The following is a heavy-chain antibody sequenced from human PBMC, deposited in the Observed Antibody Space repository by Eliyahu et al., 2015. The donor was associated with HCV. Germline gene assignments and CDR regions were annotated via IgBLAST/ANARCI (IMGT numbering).Heavy chain of an antibody. CDR1: GATFSSFG. Sequence: QVRLVQSGAEVKKPGXSVKVSCTASGATFSSFGISGFRQAPGQGPEWMGWIMPIYGASDSAQKIQGRVTMTADESTSTVYMELSSLRFEDTAVYYCARDPGSGWFDPWGQGTLVTVSS. V-gene: IGHV1-69*01. J-gene: IGHJ5*02. D-gene: IGHD7-27*01. CDR2: IMPIYGAS. CDR3: ARDPGSGWFDP.